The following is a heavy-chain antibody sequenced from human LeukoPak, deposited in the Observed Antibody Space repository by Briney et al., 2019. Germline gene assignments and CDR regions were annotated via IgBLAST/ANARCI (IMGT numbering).Heavy chain of an antibody. J-gene: IGHJ5*02. D-gene: IGHD2-15*01. V-gene: IGHV3-23*01. CDR2: ISGSGGST. CDR1: GFTFSSYA. Sequence: PGGSLRLSCAASGFTFSSYAMSWVRQAPGKGLEWVSAISGSGGSTYYADSVKGRFTISRDNSKNTLYLQMNSLRAEDTAVYYCAKNTIYCSGGSCDKNKVIDPWGQGTLVTVSS. CDR3: AKNTIYCSGGSCDKNKVIDP.